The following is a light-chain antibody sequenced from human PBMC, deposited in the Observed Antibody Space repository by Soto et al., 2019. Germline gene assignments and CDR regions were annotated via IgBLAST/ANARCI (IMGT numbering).Light chain of an antibody. CDR1: QSVSSN. V-gene: IGKV3-15*01. J-gene: IGKJ4*01. CDR3: QQYDNWPPLT. CDR2: GAS. Sequence: EIVMTQSPATLSVSPGERATLSCRASQSVSSNLAWYQQKAGQTPRLVIYGASTRATGIPTRFSGSGSGTEFTLTISSLQSEDLAVYYCQQYDNWPPLTFGGGTKVEMK.